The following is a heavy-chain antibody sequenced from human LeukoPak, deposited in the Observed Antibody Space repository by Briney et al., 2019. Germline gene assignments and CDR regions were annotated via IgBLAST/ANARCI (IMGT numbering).Heavy chain of an antibody. Sequence: RRASVKVSCKASGYTFTGYYMHWVRQAPGQGLEWMGWINPNSGGTNYAQKFQGRVTMTRDTSISTAYMELSRLRSDDTAVYYCARDPSYYYDSSGPDWGQGTLVTVSS. CDR2: INPNSGGT. V-gene: IGHV1-2*02. D-gene: IGHD3-22*01. J-gene: IGHJ4*02. CDR1: GYTFTGYY. CDR3: ARDPSYYYDSSGPD.